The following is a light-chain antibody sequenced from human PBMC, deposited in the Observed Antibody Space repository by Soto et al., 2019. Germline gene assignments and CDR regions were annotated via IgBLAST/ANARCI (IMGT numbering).Light chain of an antibody. CDR3: QKYDSAPWT. CDR2: SAS. Sequence: IQMTQSPSSLSASVGDRVTITCRASQGIRTYLAWYQQKPGKVPKLLIFSASTLQAGVPPRFSGSGSVTDFTLIISSLQPEDVASYYCQKYDSAPWTFGQGTKVEIK. J-gene: IGKJ1*01. V-gene: IGKV1-27*01. CDR1: QGIRTY.